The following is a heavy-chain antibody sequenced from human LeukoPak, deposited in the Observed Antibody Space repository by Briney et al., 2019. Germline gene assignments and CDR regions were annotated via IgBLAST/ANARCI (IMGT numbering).Heavy chain of an antibody. D-gene: IGHD3-10*01. Sequence: AGGSLRLSCAASGFTVSSNSMSWVRQAPGKGLEWVSAIRGSGGSTYYGDAVKGRFTIPRDNSKNTLYLQMNSLRAENTAVYYWVTGAAIFVFWGEKTLVTVSS. CDR2: IRGSGGST. J-gene: IGHJ4*02. CDR3: VTGAAIFVF. V-gene: IGHV3-23*02. CDR1: GFTVSSNS.